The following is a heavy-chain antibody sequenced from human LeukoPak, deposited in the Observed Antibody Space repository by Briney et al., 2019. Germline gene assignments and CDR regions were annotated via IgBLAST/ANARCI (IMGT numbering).Heavy chain of an antibody. CDR2: IKQDGSEK. V-gene: IGHV3-7*01. Sequence: GGSLRLSCAVSGFTFSRHWMSWVRQAPGKGLEWLANIKQDGSEKYYVDSVEGRFTISRDNAKNSLSLQMNSLRAEDTAVYYCARSYYGSGTSYGMDVWGQGTTVTVSS. D-gene: IGHD3-10*01. CDR1: GFTFSRHW. CDR3: ARSYYGSGTSYGMDV. J-gene: IGHJ6*02.